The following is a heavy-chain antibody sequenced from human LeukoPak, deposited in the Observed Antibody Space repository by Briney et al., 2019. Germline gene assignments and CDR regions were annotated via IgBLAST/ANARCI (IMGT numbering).Heavy chain of an antibody. Sequence: GGCLRLSCAASGFTFSSYAMSWVRQAPGKGLEWVSAISGGGGSTYYADSVKGRFTISRDNSKNTLYLQMNSLRAEDTAVYYCAKDGGGYGDYRAADYWGQGTLVTVSS. CDR2: ISGGGGST. D-gene: IGHD4-17*01. V-gene: IGHV3-23*01. CDR3: AKDGGGYGDYRAADY. J-gene: IGHJ4*02. CDR1: GFTFSSYA.